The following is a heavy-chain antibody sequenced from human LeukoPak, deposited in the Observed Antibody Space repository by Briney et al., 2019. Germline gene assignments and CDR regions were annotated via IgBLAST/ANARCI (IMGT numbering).Heavy chain of an antibody. Sequence: PSETLSLTCTVSGGSISSYYWSWIRQPPGKGLEWIGYIYYSGSTNYNPSLKSRVTISVDTSKNQFSLKLSSVTAADTAVYYCARAIVGATRGFDPWGQGTLVTVSS. D-gene: IGHD1-26*01. CDR2: IYYSGST. CDR1: GGSISSYY. V-gene: IGHV4-59*08. J-gene: IGHJ5*02. CDR3: ARAIVGATRGFDP.